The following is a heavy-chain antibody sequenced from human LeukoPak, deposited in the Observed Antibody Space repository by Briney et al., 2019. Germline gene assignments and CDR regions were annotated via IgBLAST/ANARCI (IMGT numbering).Heavy chain of an antibody. CDR1: GFTFSSYG. J-gene: IGHJ3*02. D-gene: IGHD6-6*01. V-gene: IGHV3-30*02. CDR3: ANDPRRYSSSSHDAFDI. Sequence: GGSLRLSCAASGFTFSSYGMQWVRQAPGKGLEWVAFIRYDGSNKYYADSVKGRFTISRDNSKNTLYLQMNSLRAEDTAVYYCANDPRRYSSSSHDAFDIWGQGTMVTVSS. CDR2: IRYDGSNK.